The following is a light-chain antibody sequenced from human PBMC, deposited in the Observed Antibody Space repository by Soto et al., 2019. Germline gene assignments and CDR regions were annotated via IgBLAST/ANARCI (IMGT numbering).Light chain of an antibody. CDR1: QSMSTW. Sequence: IQMTQAPSTLSASVGDRVTISCRASQSMSTWLAWYQQKPGKAPKILIYDASSLESGVPSRFSGSGSGTEFTLTITNLQPDDFATYYCQQYNSYSPWTFGQGTKVDIK. J-gene: IGKJ1*01. CDR2: DAS. V-gene: IGKV1-5*01. CDR3: QQYNSYSPWT.